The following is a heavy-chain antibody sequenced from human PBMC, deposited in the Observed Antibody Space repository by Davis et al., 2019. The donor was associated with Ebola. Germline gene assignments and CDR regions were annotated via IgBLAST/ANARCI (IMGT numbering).Heavy chain of an antibody. D-gene: IGHD6-13*01. CDR1: GGTFSSYA. J-gene: IGHJ5*02. CDR3: ARGYSSTWSWFDP. Sequence: AASVKVSCKASGGTFSSYAISWVRQAPGQGLEWMGGIIPIFGTANYAQKFQGRVTITADKSTSTAYMELSSLRSDDTAVYYCARGYSSTWSWFDPWGQGTLVTVSS. V-gene: IGHV1-69*06. CDR2: IIPIFGTA.